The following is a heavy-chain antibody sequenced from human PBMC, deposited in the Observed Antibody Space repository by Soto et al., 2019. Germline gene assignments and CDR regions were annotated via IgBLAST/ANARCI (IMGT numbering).Heavy chain of an antibody. CDR1: GGSFSGYY. CDR3: ARGTGSSWYLYYYYGMDV. J-gene: IGHJ6*02. V-gene: IGHV4-34*01. CDR2: INHRRST. D-gene: IGHD6-13*01. Sequence: SETLSLTCAVYGGSFSGYYWTWIRQPPGKGLEWIGEINHRRSTSYNPSLKRRVTMSIDTSKNQFSLHLSSVTAADTAVYYCARGTGSSWYLYYYYGMDVWGQGTTVTVSS.